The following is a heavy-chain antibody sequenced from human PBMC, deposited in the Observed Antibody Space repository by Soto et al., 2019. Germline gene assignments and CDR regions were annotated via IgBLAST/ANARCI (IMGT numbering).Heavy chain of an antibody. CDR3: AREGWNCTNGVCYMSGMDV. D-gene: IGHD2-8*01. J-gene: IGHJ6*02. CDR2: INAGNGNT. Sequence: ASVKVSCKASGYTFTSYAMHWVRQAPGQRLEWMGWINAGNGNTKYSQKFQGRVTITRDTSASTAYMELSSLRSEDTAVYYCAREGWNCTNGVCYMSGMDVWGQGTTVTVSS. V-gene: IGHV1-3*01. CDR1: GYTFTSYA.